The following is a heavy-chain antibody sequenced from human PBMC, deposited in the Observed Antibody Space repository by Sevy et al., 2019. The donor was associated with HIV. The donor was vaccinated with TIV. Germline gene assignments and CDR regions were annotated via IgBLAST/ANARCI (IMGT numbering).Heavy chain of an antibody. CDR1: GFTFSSYW. CDR3: ARDRNYYGSGSYPTNWFDP. J-gene: IGHJ5*02. Sequence: GGSLRLSCAASGFTFSSYWMHWVRQAPGKGLVWVSRINSDGSSTSYADSVKGRFTISRDNAKNTLYLQMNSLRAEDTAVYYCARDRNYYGSGSYPTNWFDPWGQGTLVTVSS. CDR2: INSDGSST. D-gene: IGHD3-10*01. V-gene: IGHV3-74*01.